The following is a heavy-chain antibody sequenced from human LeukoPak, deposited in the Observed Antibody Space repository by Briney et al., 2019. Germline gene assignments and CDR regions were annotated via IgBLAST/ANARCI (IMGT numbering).Heavy chain of an antibody. V-gene: IGHV3-23*01. J-gene: IGHJ4*02. CDR3: ARNSHGYGSAWQQFNFDY. CDR1: GFTFNIYA. Sequence: GGSLGLSCAASGFTFNIYAMTWVRQAPGKGLEWVSVISGSGGSTDYADSVKGRFTLSRDISKNTMYLQMNSLRAEDTAVYFCARNSHGYGSAWQQFNFDYWGQGTLVTVSS. D-gene: IGHD6-19*01. CDR2: ISGSGGST.